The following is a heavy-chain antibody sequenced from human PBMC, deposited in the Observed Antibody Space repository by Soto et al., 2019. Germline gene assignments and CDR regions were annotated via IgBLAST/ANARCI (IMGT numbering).Heavy chain of an antibody. J-gene: IGHJ4*02. CDR3: AHRPAYDISTGYYPFDY. Sequence: SGPTLVNPTQTLTLTCTFSGFSLSTSGMCVGWVRQPPGKALEWLALIDWHDDKYYRTSLKTRLTISKDTSKNQVVLTLTNVDPVDTATYYCAHRPAYDISTGYYPFDYWGLGTLVTVSS. CDR2: IDWHDDK. CDR1: GFSLSTSGMC. D-gene: IGHD3-9*01. V-gene: IGHV2-70*12.